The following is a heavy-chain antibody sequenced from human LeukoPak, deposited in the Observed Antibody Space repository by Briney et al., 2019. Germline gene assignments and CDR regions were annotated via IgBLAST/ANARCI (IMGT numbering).Heavy chain of an antibody. CDR1: GYTFTGYY. CDR2: INPNSGGT. D-gene: IGHD3-22*01. Sequence: ASVKVSYKASGYTFTGYYMHWVRQAPGQGLEWMGWINPNSGGTNYAQKFQGRVTMTRDTSISTAYMELSRLRSDDTAVYYCARSGVYYYDRGALDYWGQGTLVTVSS. J-gene: IGHJ4*02. CDR3: ARSGVYYYDRGALDY. V-gene: IGHV1-2*02.